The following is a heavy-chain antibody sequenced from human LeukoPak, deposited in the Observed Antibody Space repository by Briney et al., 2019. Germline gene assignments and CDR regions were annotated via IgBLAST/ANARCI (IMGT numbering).Heavy chain of an antibody. D-gene: IGHD2-15*01. V-gene: IGHV3-23*01. Sequence: GGSLRLSCAASGFTLSSYAMSWVRQAPGKGLEWVSAISDTGNAYHADSVKGRFTISRDSSKNTLFLQMNRLRPEDAAVYYCAKAPVTTCRGAFCYPFDYWGLGTLVTVSS. CDR1: GFTLSSYA. CDR2: ISDTGNA. CDR3: AKAPVTTCRGAFCYPFDY. J-gene: IGHJ4*02.